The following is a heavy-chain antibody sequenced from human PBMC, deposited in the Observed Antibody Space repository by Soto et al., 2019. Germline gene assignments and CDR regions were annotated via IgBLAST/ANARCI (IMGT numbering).Heavy chain of an antibody. V-gene: IGHV4-34*01. CDR3: ARDKITGLFDY. CDR2: INHSGST. CDR1: GGSFSGYY. Sequence: QVQLQQWGAGLLKPSETLSLTCAVYGGSFSGYYWTWIRQPPGTGLEWIGEINHSGSTNYNPSLKSRLTISVDTSKNQFSLKLTSVTAADTVVYYCARDKITGLFDYWGQGTLVTVSS. D-gene: IGHD2-8*02. J-gene: IGHJ4*02.